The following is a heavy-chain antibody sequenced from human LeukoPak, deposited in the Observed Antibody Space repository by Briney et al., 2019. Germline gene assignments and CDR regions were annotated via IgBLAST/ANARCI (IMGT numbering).Heavy chain of an antibody. D-gene: IGHD1-1*01. CDR1: GFTFNTYS. CDR3: AKGLEVESRLDS. V-gene: IGHV3-23*01. CDR2: ISRLGT. J-gene: IGHJ4*02. Sequence: GGSLRLSCEASGFTFNTYSMNWARQAPGKGLEWVSGISRLGTFYSDSVKGRFTISRDNSRNTLFLQMNSLTVDDTAVYYCAKGLEVESRLDSWGPGTLVTVSS.